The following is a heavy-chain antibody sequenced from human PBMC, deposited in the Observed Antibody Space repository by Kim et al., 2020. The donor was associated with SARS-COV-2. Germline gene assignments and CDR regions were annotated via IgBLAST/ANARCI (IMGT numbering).Heavy chain of an antibody. J-gene: IGHJ4*02. CDR1: GDSVSSDRAG. CDR2: TYYRSKWYN. V-gene: IGHV6-1*01. Sequence: SQTLSLTCAISGDSVSSDRAGWNCIRQSPSRGLEWLGRTYYRSKWYNNYAVSVKSRININPDTSKNQFSLQLNSVTPEDTAVYYCAIVSFSSRDENYFDYWGQGALVTVSS. D-gene: IGHD6-13*01. CDR3: AIVSFSSRDENYFDY.